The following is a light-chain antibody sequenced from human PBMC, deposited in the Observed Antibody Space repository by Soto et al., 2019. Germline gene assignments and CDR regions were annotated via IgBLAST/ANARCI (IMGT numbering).Light chain of an antibody. CDR3: QQYNNWPPIT. Sequence: EIVLPQSPATLSLSPGARATLSCRASQSVSSNFAWYQQKPGQAPRLLIYGASTRATGIPARFSGSGSGTEFTLTISSLQSEDFAVYYCQQYNNWPPITVGQGTRLEIK. J-gene: IGKJ5*01. V-gene: IGKV3D-15*01. CDR2: GAS. CDR1: QSVSSN.